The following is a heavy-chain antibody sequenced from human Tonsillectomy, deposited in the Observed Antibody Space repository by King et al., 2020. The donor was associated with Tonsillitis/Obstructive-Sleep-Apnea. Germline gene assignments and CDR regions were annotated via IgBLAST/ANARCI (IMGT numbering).Heavy chain of an antibody. CDR3: ARDYRGDRDAFDI. J-gene: IGHJ3*02. Sequence: VQLVESGGGVVQPGRSLRLSCAASGFTFSSYVMHWVRQGPGKGLEWVAVISNDGTNKYHADSVKGRFTISRDNSKNTLYLQMNSLRAEDTAVYYCARDYRGDRDAFDIWGQGTMVTVSS. CDR2: ISNDGTNK. CDR1: GFTFSSYV. D-gene: IGHD3-10*01. V-gene: IGHV3-30*04.